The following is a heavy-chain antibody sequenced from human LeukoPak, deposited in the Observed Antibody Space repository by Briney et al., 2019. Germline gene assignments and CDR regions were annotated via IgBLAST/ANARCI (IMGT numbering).Heavy chain of an antibody. CDR2: IYYSGST. CDR1: GGSISSYY. CDR3: ARGHAELNAFDI. Sequence: SETLSLTCTVPGGSISSYYWSWIRQPPGKGLEWIGYIYYSGSTNYNPSLKSRVTISVDTSKNQFSLKLSSVTAADTAVYYCARGHAELNAFDIWGQGTMVTVSS. D-gene: IGHD1-26*01. J-gene: IGHJ3*02. V-gene: IGHV4-59*01.